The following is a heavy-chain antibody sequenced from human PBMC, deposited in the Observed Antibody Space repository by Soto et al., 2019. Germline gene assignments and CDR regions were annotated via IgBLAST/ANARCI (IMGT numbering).Heavy chain of an antibody. CDR1: GYSISSGYY. J-gene: IGHJ6*04. V-gene: IGHV4-38-2*02. CDR2: IYHSGST. Sequence: SETLSLTCAVSGYSISSGYYWGWIRQPPGKGLEWIGSIYHSGSTYYNPSLKSRVTISVDTSQNQFSLKLSSVTATDPAVYYCAREFGFGEWKYYYYGMDVWVKGTPVTV. CDR3: AREFGFGEWKYYYYGMDV. D-gene: IGHD3-10*01.